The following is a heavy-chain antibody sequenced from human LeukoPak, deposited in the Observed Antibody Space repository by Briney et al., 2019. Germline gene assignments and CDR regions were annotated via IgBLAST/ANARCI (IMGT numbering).Heavy chain of an antibody. CDR1: GFTFSSYS. V-gene: IGHV3-21*01. CDR2: ISSSSSYI. CDR3: ARGGITVFGVIIRGFDS. J-gene: IGHJ4*02. Sequence: GGSLRLSCAASGFTFSSYSMNWVRQAPGKGLEWVSSISSSSSYIYYADSVKGRFTISRDNAKNSLYLQMNSLRAEDTAVYYCARGGITVFGVIIRGFDSWGQGTLVTVSS. D-gene: IGHD3-3*01.